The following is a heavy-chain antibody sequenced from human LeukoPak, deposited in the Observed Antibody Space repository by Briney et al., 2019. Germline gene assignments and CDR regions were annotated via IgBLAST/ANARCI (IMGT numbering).Heavy chain of an antibody. J-gene: IGHJ5*02. D-gene: IGHD3-22*01. CDR2: IWYDGSNK. V-gene: IGHV3-33*06. Sequence: PGGSLRLSCAASGFTFSSYGMHWVRQAPGKGLEWVAVIWYDGSNKYYADSVKGRFTISRDNSKNTLYLQMNSLRAEDTAVYYCAKQVIVFTWFDPWGQGTLVTVSS. CDR1: GFTFSSYG. CDR3: AKQVIVFTWFDP.